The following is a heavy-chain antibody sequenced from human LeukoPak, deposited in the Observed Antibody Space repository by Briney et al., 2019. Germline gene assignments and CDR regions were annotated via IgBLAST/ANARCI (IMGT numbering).Heavy chain of an antibody. CDR1: GFTFSSYA. CDR2: ISGSGGST. Sequence: GGSLRLSCAASGFTFSSYAMSWVRQAPGKGLEWVSAISGSGGSTYYADSVKGRFTISRDNSKNTLYLQMNSLRAEDTAVYYCALHCSGGSCYSDYWGQGTLVTVSS. J-gene: IGHJ4*02. V-gene: IGHV3-23*01. D-gene: IGHD2-15*01. CDR3: ALHCSGGSCYSDY.